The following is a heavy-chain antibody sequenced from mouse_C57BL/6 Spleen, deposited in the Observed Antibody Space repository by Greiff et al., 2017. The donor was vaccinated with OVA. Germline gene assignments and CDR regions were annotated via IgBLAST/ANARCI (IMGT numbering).Heavy chain of an antibody. CDR1: GYTFTSYW. V-gene: IGHV1-5*01. Sequence: EVQLQQSGTVLARPGASVKMSCKTSGYTFTSYWMHWAKQRPGQGLEWIGAIYPGNSDTSYNQKFKGKAKLTAVTSASTAYMELSSLTNEDSAVYYCTRGRGGIYDLSYWGQGTLVTVSA. J-gene: IGHJ3*01. D-gene: IGHD2-12*01. CDR2: IYPGNSDT. CDR3: TRGRGGIYDLSY.